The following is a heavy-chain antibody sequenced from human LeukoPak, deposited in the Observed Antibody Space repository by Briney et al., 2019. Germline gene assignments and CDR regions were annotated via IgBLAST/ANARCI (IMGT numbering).Heavy chain of an antibody. D-gene: IGHD3-16*01. V-gene: IGHV3-23*01. CDR3: AKDKSWGFDY. CDR2: IDGNGAKT. J-gene: IGHJ4*02. Sequence: GGSLRLSCAASGFAFHTYGMSWVRQAPGKGLEWVSAIDGNGAKTFYADPVMGRFTIFRDNSKNTLYLQMNILRAEDTAVYYCAKDKSWGFDYWGEGTLVTVSS. CDR1: GFAFHTYG.